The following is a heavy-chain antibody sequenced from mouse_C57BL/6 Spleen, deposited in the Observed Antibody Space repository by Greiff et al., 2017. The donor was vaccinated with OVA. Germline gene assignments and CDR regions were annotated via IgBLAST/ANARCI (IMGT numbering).Heavy chain of an antibody. D-gene: IGHD1-1*01. Sequence: EVQRVESGGGLVKPGGSLKLSCAASGFTFSSYAMSWVRQTPEKRLEWVATISDGGSYTYYPDNVQGRFTISRDNAKNTLYLQMSHLKSEDTAMSYCARERSDYYGSTPLYWYFDVWGTGTTVTVSS. CDR3: ARERSDYYGSTPLYWYFDV. CDR1: GFTFSSYA. CDR2: ISDGGSYT. J-gene: IGHJ1*03. V-gene: IGHV5-4*01.